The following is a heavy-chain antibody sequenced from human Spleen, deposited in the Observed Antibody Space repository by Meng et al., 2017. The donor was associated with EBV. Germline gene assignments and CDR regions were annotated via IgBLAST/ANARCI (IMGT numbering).Heavy chain of an antibody. J-gene: IGHJ5*02. Sequence: QGRLTRLGAGLLQPSETLSLTATVSGDSISSFYYWGWIRQPPGRGLEWIGGVHYTGSTYYSPSLKSRVTVSVDTSKNQFSLRLTSVTAADTAVYYCARPFPSWQSPRLDPFGAWGQGTLVTVSS. D-gene: IGHD6-19*01. CDR1: GDSISSFYY. CDR2: VHYTGST. CDR3: ARPFPSWQSPRLDPFGA. V-gene: IGHV4-39*01.